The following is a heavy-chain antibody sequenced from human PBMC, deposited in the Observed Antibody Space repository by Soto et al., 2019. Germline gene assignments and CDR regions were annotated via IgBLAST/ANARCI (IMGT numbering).Heavy chain of an antibody. CDR2: IYHSGST. V-gene: IGHV4-30-2*01. CDR1: GGSISSGGYS. D-gene: IGHD3-22*01. CDR3: ARSHYDSSGYSLDY. J-gene: IGHJ4*02. Sequence: QLQLQESGSGLVKPSQTLSLTCAVSGGSISSGGYSWSWIRQPPGKGLERIGYIYHSGSTYYNPSLKSRVTISVDRSKNQFSLKLSSVTAADTAVYYCARSHYDSSGYSLDYWGQGTLVTVSS.